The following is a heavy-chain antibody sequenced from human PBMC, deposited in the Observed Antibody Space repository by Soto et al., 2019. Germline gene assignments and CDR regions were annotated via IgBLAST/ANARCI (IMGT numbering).Heavy chain of an antibody. CDR2: IYATGTT. J-gene: IGHJ5*02. Sequence: PSETLSLTCTVSGASISGFYWSWIRKSAGKGLEWIGRIYATGTTDYNPPLKSRVMMSVDTYKKQFSLKLRSVTAADTAVYYCVRDGTRTLRDWFDPWGQGISVTVSS. V-gene: IGHV4-4*07. D-gene: IGHD1-1*01. CDR3: VRDGTRTLRDWFDP. CDR1: GASISGFY.